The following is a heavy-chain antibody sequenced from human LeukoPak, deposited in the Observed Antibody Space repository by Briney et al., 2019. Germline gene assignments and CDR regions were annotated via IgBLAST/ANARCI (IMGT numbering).Heavy chain of an antibody. J-gene: IGHJ4*02. CDR2: IKPDGSVI. Sequence: GGSLRLSCAASGFTFSNYWMAWVRQAPGRGLEWVASIKPDGSVIYYGDSVKGRFTLSRDNTKNALHLQMNSLRAKDTAMYYCAKSGSAPWHWGQGNLVTVSS. V-gene: IGHV3-7*02. CDR3: AKSGSAPWH. D-gene: IGHD3-10*01. CDR1: GFTFSNYW.